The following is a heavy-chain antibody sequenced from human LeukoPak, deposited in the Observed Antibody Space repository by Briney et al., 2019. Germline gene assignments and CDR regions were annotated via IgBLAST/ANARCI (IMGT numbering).Heavy chain of an antibody. CDR3: ARGLRRVTTTPFDY. D-gene: IGHD4-17*01. Sequence: SETLSLTCVVYGGXFSGYYCSWIRQTPEKGLEWVGDINDSGATNYNPSLKSRVTISQDTSNSQFSLKVTSVTAADTAAYYCARGLRRVTTTPFDYWGQGTLVTVSS. CDR1: GGXFSGYY. V-gene: IGHV4-34*01. J-gene: IGHJ4*02. CDR2: INDSGAT.